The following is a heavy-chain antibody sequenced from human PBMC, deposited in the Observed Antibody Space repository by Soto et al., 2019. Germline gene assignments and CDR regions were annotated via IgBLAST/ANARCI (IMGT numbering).Heavy chain of an antibody. CDR2: IIPVFHTA. V-gene: IGHV1-69*06. Sequence: QVQLVQSGAEVKKPGSSVKVSCKASGGALSSHALSWVRQAPGQGLEWMGSIIPVFHTANYVQKFQGRVTITADKSTTTAYMELSSLRSEDTAVYYCAREGYSGSYFDQWGQGAMVTVSS. CDR3: AREGYSGSYFDQ. J-gene: IGHJ4*02. D-gene: IGHD1-26*01. CDR1: GGALSSHA.